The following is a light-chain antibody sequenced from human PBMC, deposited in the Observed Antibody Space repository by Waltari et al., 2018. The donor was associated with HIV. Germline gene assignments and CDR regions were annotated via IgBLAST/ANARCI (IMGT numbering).Light chain of an antibody. CDR2: DVN. Sequence: QSALTQPASVSGSPGQSISISCTGTSSDVGAYNYVSWYQQHPGQAPKLLIYDVNYRPSGISSRFSGSKSGNTASLTISGLQAEDEADYYCSSYTGSDTLLGVFGTGTKVTVL. CDR1: SSDVGAYNY. J-gene: IGLJ1*01. V-gene: IGLV2-14*01. CDR3: SSYTGSDTLLGV.